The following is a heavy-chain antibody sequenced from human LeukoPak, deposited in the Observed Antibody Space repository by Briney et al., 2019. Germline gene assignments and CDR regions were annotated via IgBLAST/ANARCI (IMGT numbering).Heavy chain of an antibody. J-gene: IGHJ4*02. Sequence: SETLSLTCTVSGGSISSSSDYWGWIRQPPGKGLEWIGYIYHNGITNYNPFLKSRVTISIDTSKTQFSLNVSSVTAADTAVYYCARMSRFSWTPYYFDYWSQGTLVIVSS. CDR2: IYHNGIT. CDR3: ARMSRFSWTPYYFDY. CDR1: GGSISSSSDY. V-gene: IGHV4-61*05. D-gene: IGHD3/OR15-3a*01.